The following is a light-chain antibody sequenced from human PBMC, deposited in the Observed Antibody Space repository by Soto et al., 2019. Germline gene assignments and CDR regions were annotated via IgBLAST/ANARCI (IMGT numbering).Light chain of an antibody. CDR3: QQYDNLPLCT. J-gene: IGKJ3*01. V-gene: IGKV1-33*01. Sequence: DIQMTQSPSSLSASVGDRVTITCQASQDIFNYLNWYQQKPGKGPKLLIYDASNLETGVTSRFSGSGSGTDFTFTISILQPEDIATSYCQQYDNLPLCTFGPGTKVYIK. CDR1: QDIFNY. CDR2: DAS.